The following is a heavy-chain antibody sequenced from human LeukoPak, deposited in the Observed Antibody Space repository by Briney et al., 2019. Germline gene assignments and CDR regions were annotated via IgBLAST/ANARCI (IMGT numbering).Heavy chain of an antibody. CDR1: GGSFSGYY. CDR3: ARGQRRRSSYYYDSSGYSYFDY. V-gene: IGHV4-34*01. D-gene: IGHD3-22*01. Sequence: SETLSLTCAVYGGSFSGYYWSWLRQPPGKGLEWIGEINHSGSTNYNPSLKSRVTISVDTSKNQFSLKLSSVTAADTAVYYCARGQRRRSSYYYDSSGYSYFDYWGQGTLVTVSS. CDR2: INHSGST. J-gene: IGHJ4*02.